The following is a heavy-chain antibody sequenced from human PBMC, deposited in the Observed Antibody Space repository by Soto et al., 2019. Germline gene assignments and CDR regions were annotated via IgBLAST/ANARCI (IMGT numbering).Heavy chain of an antibody. J-gene: IGHJ4*02. Sequence: EVQLLESGGGLVQPGGSLRLSCTASGFTFSTYAMNGVRQAPGKGLEWVSGISASGGSTYYADSLKGRFTISRDNSKSTLYLQMSTLRAEDTAVYYCAKKVRDGAVTSPFDYWGQGTLVTVSS. CDR1: GFTFSTYA. V-gene: IGHV3-23*01. CDR2: ISASGGST. D-gene: IGHD4-4*01. CDR3: AKKVRDGAVTSPFDY.